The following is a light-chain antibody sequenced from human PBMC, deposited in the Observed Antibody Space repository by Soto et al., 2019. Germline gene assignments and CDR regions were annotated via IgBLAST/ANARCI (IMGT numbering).Light chain of an antibody. CDR2: GAS. V-gene: IGKV3-15*01. Sequence: ETVMTQSPATLSVSPGERATLSCRASQTINNHLAWYQQKPGQAPRLLIYGASTRAAGIPARFSGSGSGTEFILTISSLQSEDFAVYYCQQYNDWPPRWTFGQGTKVEIK. CDR1: QTINNH. J-gene: IGKJ1*01. CDR3: QQYNDWPPRWT.